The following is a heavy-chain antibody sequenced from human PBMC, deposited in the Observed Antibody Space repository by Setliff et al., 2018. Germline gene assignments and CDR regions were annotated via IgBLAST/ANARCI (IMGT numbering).Heavy chain of an antibody. Sequence: ASVKVSCKASGYTFTSSGISWVRQALGQGLEWMGWISVYNGYIVYAQKLQGRVTMTTDTSTSTAYMELRSLRSDDTAVYYCARDRAAIVVGPPTAAFDIWGQGTMVTVSS. CDR2: ISVYNGYI. CDR3: ARDRAAIVVGPPTAAFDI. CDR1: GYTFTSSG. V-gene: IGHV1-18*01. J-gene: IGHJ3*02. D-gene: IGHD2-2*01.